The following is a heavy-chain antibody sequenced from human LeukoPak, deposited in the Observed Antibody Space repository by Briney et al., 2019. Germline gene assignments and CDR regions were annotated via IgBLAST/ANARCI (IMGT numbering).Heavy chain of an antibody. D-gene: IGHD3-22*01. V-gene: IGHV1-2*02. CDR2: INPNSGGT. Sequence: ASVKVSCKASGYTFTSYGISWVRQAPGQGLEWMGWINPNSGGTNYAQKFQGRVTMTRDTSISTAYMELSRLRSDDTAVYYCARSQYITMIVARLYQFDDWGQGTLVTVSS. CDR3: ARSQYITMIVARLYQFDD. CDR1: GYTFTSYG. J-gene: IGHJ4*02.